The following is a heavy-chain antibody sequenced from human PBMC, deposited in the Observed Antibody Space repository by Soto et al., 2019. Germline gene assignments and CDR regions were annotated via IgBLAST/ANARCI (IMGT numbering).Heavy chain of an antibody. CDR2: ISYSGNT. V-gene: IGHV4-59*01. CDR1: GGSITTSW. Sequence: SETLSLTCTVSGGSITTSWWTWIRRPPGKGLEWIGFISYSGNTNYNPSLESRVTMSVDTSKNQFSLKLSSVTAADTAVYYCARDEGIPGASQYDYWGQGTLVTVSS. J-gene: IGHJ4*02. D-gene: IGHD6-13*01. CDR3: ARDEGIPGASQYDY.